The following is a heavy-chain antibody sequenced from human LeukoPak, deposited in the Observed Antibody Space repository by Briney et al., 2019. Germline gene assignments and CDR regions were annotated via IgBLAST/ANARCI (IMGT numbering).Heavy chain of an antibody. CDR1: GGSISSSSYY. CDR2: IYYSGST. Sequence: SETLSLTCTVSGGSISSSSYYWGWIRQPPGKGLEWIGSIYYSGSTYYNPSLKSRVTISVDTSKNQFSLKLSSVTAADTAVYYCARSPSTGLYPFDYWGQGTLVTVSS. CDR3: ARSPSTGLYPFDY. J-gene: IGHJ4*02. D-gene: IGHD3-16*02. V-gene: IGHV4-39*07.